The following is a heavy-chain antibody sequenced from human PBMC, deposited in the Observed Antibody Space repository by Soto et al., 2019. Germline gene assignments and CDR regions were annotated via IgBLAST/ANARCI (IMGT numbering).Heavy chain of an antibody. J-gene: IGHJ4*02. CDR1: GFTFSTYA. CDR3: ARDSTVVTRVFDY. Sequence: EGQLLESGGGLVQPGGSLRVSCAASGFTFSTYAMSWVRQAPGKGLEWVSAISATAGDTCYADSVRGRFTISRDNSMNALYVQINSLRLGDTAVYYCARDSTVVTRVFDYCGQGRLVTLSS. D-gene: IGHD4-17*01. V-gene: IGHV3-23*01. CDR2: ISATAGDT.